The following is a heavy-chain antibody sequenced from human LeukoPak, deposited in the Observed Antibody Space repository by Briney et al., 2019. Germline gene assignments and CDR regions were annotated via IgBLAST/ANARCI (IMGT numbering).Heavy chain of an antibody. CDR1: GGGISDRNHY. D-gene: IGHD3-9*01. V-gene: IGHV4-39*07. CDR2: IDYNGRT. J-gene: IGHJ4*01. CDR3: ASSSLQYYDILTGFYD. Sequence: SETLSLTCSVSGGGISDRNHYWGWIRQSPGKGLEWVGSIDYNGRTYHNPSLKGRVIISVDTSKNHFSLKLTSMTAADTAVYYCASSSLQYYDILTGFYDWGQGTLVTVSS.